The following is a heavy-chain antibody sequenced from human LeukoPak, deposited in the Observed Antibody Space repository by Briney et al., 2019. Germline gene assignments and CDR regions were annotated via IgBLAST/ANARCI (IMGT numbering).Heavy chain of an antibody. CDR1: AFTFSTYA. CDR3: ARELLWFGEHGAFDI. V-gene: IGHV3-21*04. J-gene: IGHJ3*02. D-gene: IGHD3-10*01. CDR2: ISSSSSYI. Sequence: PGRSLRLSCAAFAFTFSTYAISWVRQAPGKGLEWVSSISSSSSYIYYADSVKGRFTISRDNTKNSLYLQMNSLRAQATATLYCARELLWFGEHGAFDIWGQGTMVTVSS.